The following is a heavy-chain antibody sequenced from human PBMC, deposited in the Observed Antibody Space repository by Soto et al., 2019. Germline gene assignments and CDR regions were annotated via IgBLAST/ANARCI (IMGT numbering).Heavy chain of an antibody. J-gene: IGHJ4*02. Sequence: GGSLRLSCSASGFTFSSYAMSWVRQAPGKGLEWVSTISSNTFYADSVKGRFTISRDISKNTLYLQMNSLRAEDTAIYYCAKRVPTPYYFAYWGQGTLVTVSS. CDR3: AKRVPTPYYFAY. CDR1: GFTFSSYA. V-gene: IGHV3-23*01. CDR2: ISSNT.